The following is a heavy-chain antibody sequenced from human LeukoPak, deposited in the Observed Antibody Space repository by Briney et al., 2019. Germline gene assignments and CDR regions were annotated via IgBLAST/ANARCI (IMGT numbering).Heavy chain of an antibody. CDR3: ARDHRRIAAAGRGFDP. CDR1: GNSFGDYY. CDR2: IYYSGST. D-gene: IGHD6-13*01. J-gene: IGHJ5*02. Sequence: IPSETLSLTCTVSGNSFGDYYWSWIRQPAGKGLEWIGYIYYSGSTNYNPSLKSRVTISVDTSKNQFSLKLSSVTAADTAVYYCARDHRRIAAAGRGFDPWGQGTLVTVSS. V-gene: IGHV4-59*01.